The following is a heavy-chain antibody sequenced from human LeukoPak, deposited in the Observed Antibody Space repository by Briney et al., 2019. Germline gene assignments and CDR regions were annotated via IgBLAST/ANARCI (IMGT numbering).Heavy chain of an antibody. CDR3: AKDRRGYNLEGYNWFDP. CDR1: GFTFSSYA. J-gene: IGHJ5*02. D-gene: IGHD5-24*01. V-gene: IGHV3-23*01. Sequence: PGGSLRLSCAASGFTFSSYAMSWVRQAPGKGLEWVSAISGSGGSTYYADSVKGRFTISRDNSKNTLYLQMNNLRAEDTAVYYCAKDRRGYNLEGYNWFDPWGQGTLVTVSS. CDR2: ISGSGGST.